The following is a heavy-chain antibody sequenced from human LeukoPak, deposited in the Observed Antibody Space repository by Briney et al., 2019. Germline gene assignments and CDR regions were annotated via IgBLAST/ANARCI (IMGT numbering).Heavy chain of an antibody. J-gene: IGHJ1*01. CDR3: ASLGSTTVTWDFQH. V-gene: IGHV3-21*01. D-gene: IGHD4-17*01. Sequence: GGSLRLSCAASGFTFSSYGMSWVRQAPGKGLEWVSSISSSSSYIYYADSVKGRFTISRDNAKNSLYLQMNSLRAEDTAVYYCASLGSTTVTWDFQHWGQGTLVTVSS. CDR1: GFTFSSYG. CDR2: ISSSSSYI.